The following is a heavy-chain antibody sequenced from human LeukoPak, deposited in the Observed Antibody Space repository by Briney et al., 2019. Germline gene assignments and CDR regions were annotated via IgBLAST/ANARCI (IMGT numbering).Heavy chain of an antibody. V-gene: IGHV3-74*01. CDR2: INSDGINT. CDR1: GFTFSNYW. Sequence: PGGSLRLSCAASGFTFSNYWMHWVRQAPGKGLVWVSRINSDGINTSYVDSVKGRFTISRDNSKNTLSLQMSSLRVEDTAVYYCARDRSCTGGSCYMDVWGRGTTVTVSS. CDR3: ARDRSCTGGSCYMDV. J-gene: IGHJ6*03. D-gene: IGHD2-15*01.